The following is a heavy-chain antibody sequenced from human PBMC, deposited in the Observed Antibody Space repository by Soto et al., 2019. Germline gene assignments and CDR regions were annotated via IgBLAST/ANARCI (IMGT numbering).Heavy chain of an antibody. CDR3: ARVPGVVVSADDAFDI. J-gene: IGHJ3*02. CDR1: GGSVSSSNW. Sequence: QAELQESGPGLVKPSGTLSLTCAVSGGSVSSSNWWSWVRQSPGKGLEWMGEIYHSGSAHYNPSLKSRATISLDKSKNQFSLRLTSVTAADTAVYYCARVPGVVVSADDAFDIWGPGTRVIVSS. V-gene: IGHV4-4*02. D-gene: IGHD2-21*02. CDR2: IYHSGSA.